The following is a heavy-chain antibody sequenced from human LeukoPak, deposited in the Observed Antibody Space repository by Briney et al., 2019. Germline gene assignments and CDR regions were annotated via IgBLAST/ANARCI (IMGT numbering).Heavy chain of an antibody. CDR2: INTYTGNP. D-gene: IGHD6-13*01. CDR3: ARLVAAGGSGSFDP. V-gene: IGHV7-4-1*01. J-gene: IGHJ5*02. CDR1: GYTFTTYA. Sequence: ASVKVSCKASGYTFTTYAMKWVRQAPGQGLEGMGWINTYTGNPPYAQDFTARFVFSLYTSVSTAYLQIYSLKAEDTAVYYSARLVAAGGSGSFDPWGQGTLVTVSS.